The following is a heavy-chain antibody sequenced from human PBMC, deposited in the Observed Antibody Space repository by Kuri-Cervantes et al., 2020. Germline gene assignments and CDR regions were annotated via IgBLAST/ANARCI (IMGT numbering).Heavy chain of an antibody. V-gene: IGHV1-69*05. CDR3: ASPKQQLFSMYAFDI. D-gene: IGHD6-13*01. CDR1: GGTFSSYA. J-gene: IGHJ3*02. Sequence: SVKVSCKASGGTFSSYAISWVRQAPGQGLEWMGGIIPIFGTANYAQKFQGRVKITTDESTSTAYMELSSLRSEDTAVYYCASPKQQLFSMYAFDIWGQGTMVTVSS. CDR2: IIPIFGTA.